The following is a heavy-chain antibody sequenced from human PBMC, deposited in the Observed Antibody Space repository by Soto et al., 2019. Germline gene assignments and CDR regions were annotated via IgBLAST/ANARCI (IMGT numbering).Heavy chain of an antibody. CDR3: ASQNWRWREQFDH. D-gene: IGHD1-1*01. CDR2: YDPEDAKT. V-gene: IGHV1-24*01. Sequence: ASVKVSCKLSGYTLLELSIHWVRQAPGKGLEWMGGYDPEDAKTIYAQKSQGRVIMTEDTSTNTAYLEVRGLRYEDTAVYYCASQNWRWREQFDHWGQGTLVTVS. J-gene: IGHJ4*02. CDR1: GYTLLELS.